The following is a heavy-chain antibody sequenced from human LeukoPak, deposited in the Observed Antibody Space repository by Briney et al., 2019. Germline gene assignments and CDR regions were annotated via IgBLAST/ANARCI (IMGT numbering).Heavy chain of an antibody. CDR3: ARLQYSSSLDY. D-gene: IGHD6-13*01. J-gene: IGHJ4*02. Sequence: SETLSLTCTVSGGSISTYYWSWIRQPPGKGLEWIGSIYYSGSTNYNPSLKSRVTISVDTSKNQLSLKLSSVTAADTAVYYCARLQYSSSLDYRGQGILVTVSS. CDR1: GGSISTYY. V-gene: IGHV4-59*01. CDR2: IYYSGST.